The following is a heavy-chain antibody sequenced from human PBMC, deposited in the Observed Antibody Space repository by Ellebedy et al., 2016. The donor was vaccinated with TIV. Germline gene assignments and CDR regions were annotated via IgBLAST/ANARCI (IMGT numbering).Heavy chain of an antibody. V-gene: IGHV4-31*03. CDR3: ARTFYYDSSGYPLFDY. D-gene: IGHD3-22*01. CDR1: GGSIASGGFY. Sequence: SETLSLTCTVSGGSIASGGFYWSWIRQHPVKGLEWIGHMSSSGSPFYNPSLKSRASISMGTSQSQFFLKLTSVTAADTAVYYCARTFYYDSSGYPLFDYWGQGTLVTVSS. J-gene: IGHJ4*02. CDR2: MSSSGSP.